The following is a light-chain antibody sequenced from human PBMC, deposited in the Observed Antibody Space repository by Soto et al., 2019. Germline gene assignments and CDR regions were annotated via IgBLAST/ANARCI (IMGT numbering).Light chain of an antibody. V-gene: IGKV3-15*01. CDR2: RTS. J-gene: IGKJ4*01. CDR3: QQYNNWHRAT. CDR1: HNINEN. Sequence: IVMTQSPATLSVSPGERATLSCRACHNINENLDWYQQKPGQAPRLLMFRTSTRATGFPPRFSGGGSGTEFNLTISSLQSEDFGIYYCQQYNNWHRATFGVGTMVEIK.